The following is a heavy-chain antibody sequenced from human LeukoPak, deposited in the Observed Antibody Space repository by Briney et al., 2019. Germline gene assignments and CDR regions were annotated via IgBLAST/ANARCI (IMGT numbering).Heavy chain of an antibody. CDR3: ASVRRGFGESSKYYSYYYMDV. CDR2: IYYSGST. CDR1: GGSISSSSYY. D-gene: IGHD3-10*01. V-gene: IGHV4-39*01. Sequence: SETLSLTCTVSGGSISSSSYYWGWIRQPPGKGLEWIANIYYSGSTYYNPSLKSRVTISVDTSKNQLSLKLSAVTAADTAVYYCASVRRGFGESSKYYSYYYMDVWGNGTTVPIS. J-gene: IGHJ6*03.